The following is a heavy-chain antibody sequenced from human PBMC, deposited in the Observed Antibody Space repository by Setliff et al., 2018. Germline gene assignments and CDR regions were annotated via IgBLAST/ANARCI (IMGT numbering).Heavy chain of an antibody. J-gene: IGHJ4*02. CDR2: IKSKTNGETT. CDR3: TTDHFTIFGVVIILGVAGY. CDR1: GFTFSNAW. D-gene: IGHD3-3*01. Sequence: GGSLRLSCAASGFTFSNAWMSWVRQAPGKGLEWLGRIKSKTNGETTDYAALVKGRFTILRDDSKNTVYLQMNSLKTEDTAVYYCTTDHFTIFGVVIILGVAGYWGQGTLVTVSS. V-gene: IGHV3-15*01.